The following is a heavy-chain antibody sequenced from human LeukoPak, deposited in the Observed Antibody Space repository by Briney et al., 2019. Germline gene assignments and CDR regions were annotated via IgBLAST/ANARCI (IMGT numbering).Heavy chain of an antibody. CDR2: ISAYNGNT. CDR1: GYTFTSYG. J-gene: IGHJ4*02. D-gene: IGHD2-15*01. V-gene: IGHV1-18*01. CDR3: AREGGSANDPDSGY. Sequence: ASVKVSCKASGYTFTSYGINWVRQAPGQGLEWMGRISAYNGNTDCAQKLQGRVTMTTDTSTSTAYMELRSLRSDDTAVYYCAREGGSANDPDSGYWGQGTLVTVSS.